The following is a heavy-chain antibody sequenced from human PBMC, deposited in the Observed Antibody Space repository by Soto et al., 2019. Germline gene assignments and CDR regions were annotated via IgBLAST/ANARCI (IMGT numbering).Heavy chain of an antibody. CDR1: GGTFSSYA. Sequence: ASVKVSCKASGGTFSSYALSWVRQAPGQGLEWMGGIFPIFGTANYAQKFQGRVTITADKSTSTAYMELSSLRSEDTAVYYCARIYCSSTSCYTAGAVAGHFDYWGQGTLVTVSS. D-gene: IGHD2-2*02. CDR3: ARIYCSSTSCYTAGAVAGHFDY. J-gene: IGHJ4*02. CDR2: IFPIFGTA. V-gene: IGHV1-69*06.